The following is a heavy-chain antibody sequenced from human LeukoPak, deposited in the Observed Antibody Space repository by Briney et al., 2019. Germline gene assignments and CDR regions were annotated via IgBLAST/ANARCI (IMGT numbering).Heavy chain of an antibody. CDR1: GASIKGSY. V-gene: IGHV4-4*07. CDR3: ARSNGYAAIDS. D-gene: IGHD2-8*01. J-gene: IGHJ5*01. Sequence: PSETLSLTCSVSGASIKGSYWSWIRQPAARGLEWIGRIYSSGSANYNPSLKSRVTMSIDTSKSQFSLKVNSVTGADTAVYYCARSNGYAAIDSWAHGIMVTVSS. CDR2: IYSSGSA.